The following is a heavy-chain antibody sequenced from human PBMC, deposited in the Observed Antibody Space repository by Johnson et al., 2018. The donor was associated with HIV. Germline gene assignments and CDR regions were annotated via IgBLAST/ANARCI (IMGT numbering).Heavy chain of an antibody. Sequence: QVQLVESGGGVVQPGRSLRLSCAASGFTFSSYAMHWVRQAPGKGLAWVAVISYDGGNKYYADSVKGRFTISRDNSKNTLYLQMNSLITEDTAVYYCAKNQAAAGTGGGAFDIWGQGTMVTVSS. V-gene: IGHV3-30*18. CDR2: ISYDGGNK. J-gene: IGHJ3*02. CDR1: GFTFSSYA. D-gene: IGHD6-13*01. CDR3: AKNQAAAGTGGGAFDI.